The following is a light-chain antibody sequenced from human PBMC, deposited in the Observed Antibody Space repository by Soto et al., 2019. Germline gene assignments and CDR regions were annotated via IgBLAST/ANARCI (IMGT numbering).Light chain of an antibody. CDR3: QQRSSWPLT. J-gene: IGKJ4*01. V-gene: IGKV3-11*01. CDR1: QGVNRY. CDR2: DAS. Sequence: EIVLTQSPATLSLSPGEGATLSCRASQGVNRYLVWYQQKPGRAPRPLIYDASNRATGIPPRFSGSGSGTDFTLTISSLEPEDFAIYYCQQRSSWPLTFGGGTKVEIK.